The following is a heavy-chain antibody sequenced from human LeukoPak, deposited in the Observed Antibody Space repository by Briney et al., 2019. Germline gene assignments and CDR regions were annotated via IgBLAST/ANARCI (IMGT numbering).Heavy chain of an antibody. D-gene: IGHD3-3*01. CDR1: GFTVSSNY. Sequence: PGGSLRLSCAASGFTVSSNYMSWVRQAPGKGLEWVSVIYSGGSTYYADSVKGRFTISKDNSKNTLYLQMNSLRAEDTAVYYCAVGFLEWQHWFDPWGQGTLVTVSS. CDR3: AVGFLEWQHWFDP. V-gene: IGHV3-53*01. J-gene: IGHJ5*02. CDR2: IYSGGST.